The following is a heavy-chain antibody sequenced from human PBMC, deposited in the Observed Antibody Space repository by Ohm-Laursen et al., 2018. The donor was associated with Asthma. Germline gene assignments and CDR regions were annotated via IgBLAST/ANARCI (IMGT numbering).Heavy chain of an antibody. V-gene: IGHV4-31*03. CDR3: ARRAVASDFDN. CDR1: GGSIRSGDYY. Sequence: TLSLTCTVSGGSIRSGDYYWTWIRQPPGKGLEWIGYISYSGSTYYNPSLQSRLTISVDTSKNQFSLKLTSVTAADTAVYYCARRAVASDFDNWGQGTLVTVTS. J-gene: IGHJ4*02. D-gene: IGHD6-13*01. CDR2: ISYSGST.